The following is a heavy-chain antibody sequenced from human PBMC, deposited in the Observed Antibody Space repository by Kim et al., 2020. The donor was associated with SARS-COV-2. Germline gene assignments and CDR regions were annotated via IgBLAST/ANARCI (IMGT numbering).Heavy chain of an antibody. CDR1: GGSIRSSSYY. Sequence: SETLSLTCTVSGGSIRSSSYYWGWIRQPPGQGLEWIGSILYSGTTYNNPSLKSRVTMSVDTTKNQFSLWLDSVTAADTAVYFCARHDPMGSRSWYIHFDRWGLGTLVTVSS. V-gene: IGHV4-39*01. D-gene: IGHD6-13*01. CDR3: ARHDPMGSRSWYIHFDR. CDR2: ILYSGTT. J-gene: IGHJ5*02.